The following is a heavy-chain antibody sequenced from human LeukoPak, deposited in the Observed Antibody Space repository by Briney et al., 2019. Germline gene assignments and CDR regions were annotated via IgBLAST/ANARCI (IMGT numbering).Heavy chain of an antibody. Sequence: GGSLRLSCAASGFSVSSFAMTWVRQAPGKGLEWVSGIIDTGGATYYADSVKGRFTISRDNSKNTLFLQMNSLRAEDTAVYYCAKFNGHPTTNYYMDVWGEGTTVTVSS. CDR2: IIDTGGAT. J-gene: IGHJ6*04. CDR3: AKFNGHPTTNYYMDV. CDR1: GFSVSSFA. D-gene: IGHD3-10*01. V-gene: IGHV3-23*01.